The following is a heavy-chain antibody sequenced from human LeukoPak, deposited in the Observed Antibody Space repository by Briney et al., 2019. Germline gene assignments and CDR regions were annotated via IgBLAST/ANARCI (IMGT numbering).Heavy chain of an antibody. CDR3: AKDFGSYYDFWSGYYPI. V-gene: IGHV3-30*02. J-gene: IGHJ4*02. D-gene: IGHD3-3*01. CDR1: GFTFSSYS. Sequence: GGSLRLSCAASGFTFSSYSMHWVRQAPGKGLEWVAFIRYDGSNKYYADSVKGRFTISRDNSKNTLYLQMNSLRAEDTAVYYCAKDFGSYYDFWSGYYPIWGQGTLVTVSS. CDR2: IRYDGSNK.